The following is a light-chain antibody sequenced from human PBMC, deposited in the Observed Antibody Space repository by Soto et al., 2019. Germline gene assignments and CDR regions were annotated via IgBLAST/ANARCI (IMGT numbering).Light chain of an antibody. Sequence: DIQMTQSPPTLSASVGDRVTITCRASQSIRHYLAWYQQMPGKAPILLIYGASTLQSGVPSRFSVSGSGTEFTLTISSLQPDDFGTYFCQHHNSYSQTFGQGTKVEIK. CDR1: QSIRHY. J-gene: IGKJ1*01. CDR3: QHHNSYSQT. V-gene: IGKV1-5*01. CDR2: GAS.